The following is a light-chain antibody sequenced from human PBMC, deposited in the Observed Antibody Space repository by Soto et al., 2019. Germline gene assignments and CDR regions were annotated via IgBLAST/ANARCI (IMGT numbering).Light chain of an antibody. CDR2: DVN. J-gene: IGLJ1*01. Sequence: SALTQPASVSGSPGQSITVSCTGTSSDIGGSTYVSWYQQHPGKAPRLIIYDVNNRPSGVAARFSASKSGNTASLTISGLQAEDEADYYCTSYTRSGLYVFGTGTKVTVL. V-gene: IGLV2-14*01. CDR1: SSDIGGSTY. CDR3: TSYTRSGLYV.